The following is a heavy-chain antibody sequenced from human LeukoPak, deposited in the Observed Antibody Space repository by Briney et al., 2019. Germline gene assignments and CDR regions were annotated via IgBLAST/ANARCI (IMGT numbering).Heavy chain of an antibody. CDR3: ARHGDGESGSYYPLGY. V-gene: IGHV4-39*01. Sequence: MASETLSLTCTVSGASMSGRSDYWGWIRQPPGKGLEWIGSIYYSGSTYYNPSLKSRGTISVDTSKNQFSLKLSSVTAADTAVYYCARHGDGESGSYYPLGYWGQGTLVTVSS. D-gene: IGHD1-26*01. CDR1: GASMSGRSDY. CDR2: IYYSGST. J-gene: IGHJ4*02.